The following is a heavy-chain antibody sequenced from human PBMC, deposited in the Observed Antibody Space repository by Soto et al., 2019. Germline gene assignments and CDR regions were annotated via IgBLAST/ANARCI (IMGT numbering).Heavy chain of an antibody. V-gene: IGHV3-33*01. CDR2: IWYDGSTI. Sequence: GGSLRLCCAASGFTFSSYGMHWVRQAPGKGLEWVAVIWYDGSTINYADSVRGRFSISRDNGKNTLYLQMNSLRAEDTAVYYCARARFRVRYCSGGSCFNHRGPNWFAPWGQGTLVTVSS. CDR1: GFTFSSYG. J-gene: IGHJ5*02. D-gene: IGHD2-15*01. CDR3: ARARFRVRYCSGGSCFNHRGPNWFAP.